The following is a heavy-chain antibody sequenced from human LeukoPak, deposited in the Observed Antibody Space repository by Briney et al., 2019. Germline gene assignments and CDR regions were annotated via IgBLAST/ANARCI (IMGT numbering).Heavy chain of an antibody. Sequence: GGSLRLSCAASGFTFSSSWIHWVRQAPGKGLVWVSRTNTDGTTTTYADSVKGRFIISRDNAKNTLFLQTNSLRVEDTAVYYCARDLTGLFDYWGRGTLVSVSS. J-gene: IGHJ4*02. CDR2: TNTDGTTT. D-gene: IGHD3/OR15-3a*01. CDR1: GFTFSSSW. CDR3: ARDLTGLFDY. V-gene: IGHV3-74*01.